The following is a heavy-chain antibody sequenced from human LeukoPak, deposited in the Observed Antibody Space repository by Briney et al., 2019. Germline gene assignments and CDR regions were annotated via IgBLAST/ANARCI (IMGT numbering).Heavy chain of an antibody. D-gene: IGHD3-10*01. CDR3: ARERDAYGSGSYLDY. Sequence: GGSLRLSCAASGFTVSSNSMSWVRQAPGKGLEWVSVIYSGGSTYYADSVKGRFTISRDNSKNTLYLQMNSLRAEDTAVYYCARERDAYGSGSYLDYWGQGTLVTVSS. CDR1: GFTVSSNS. J-gene: IGHJ4*02. V-gene: IGHV3-66*01. CDR2: IYSGGST.